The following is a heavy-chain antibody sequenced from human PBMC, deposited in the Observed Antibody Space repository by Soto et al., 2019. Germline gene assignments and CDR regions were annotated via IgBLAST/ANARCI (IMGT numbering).Heavy chain of an antibody. J-gene: IGHJ4*02. CDR3: ARGGIQLSYAFDY. CDR1: GTSVSNYY. CDR2: IYTSGST. D-gene: IGHD5-18*01. V-gene: IGHV4-4*07. Sequence: SETLSLTCSVSGTSVSNYYWSWIRQPAGKGLEHIGRIYTSGSTSYNPSLRSRVTMSMDTSQTQIYLNLTSVTAADTAVYYCARGGIQLSYAFDYWGQGILVTVSS.